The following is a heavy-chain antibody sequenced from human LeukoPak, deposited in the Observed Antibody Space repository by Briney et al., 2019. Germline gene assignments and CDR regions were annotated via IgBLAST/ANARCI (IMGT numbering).Heavy chain of an antibody. CDR3: ARSGSSGWYDY. CDR1: GFTFSDYY. J-gene: IGHJ4*02. Sequence: GGSLRLSCAASGFTFSDYYMSWIRQAPGKGLEWVSYISSSSSYTNYADSVKGRFTISRGNAKNSLYLQMNSLRAEDTAVYYCARSGSSGWYDYWGQGTLVTVSS. CDR2: ISSSSSYT. D-gene: IGHD6-19*01. V-gene: IGHV3-11*03.